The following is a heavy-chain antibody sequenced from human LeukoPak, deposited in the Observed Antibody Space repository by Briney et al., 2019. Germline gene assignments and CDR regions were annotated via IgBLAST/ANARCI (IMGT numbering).Heavy chain of an antibody. CDR1: GYSFPSYC. CDR3: ARTGTTGPDY. Sequence: GESLRIHCKGSGYSFPSYCISWVRQMPGKGLEWMGRIDPSDSYTNYSPSFQGHVTISADKSISTAYLQWSSLKASDTAMYYCARTGTTGPDYWGHGTLVTVSS. J-gene: IGHJ4*01. D-gene: IGHD1-1*01. V-gene: IGHV5-10-1*01. CDR2: IDPSDSYT.